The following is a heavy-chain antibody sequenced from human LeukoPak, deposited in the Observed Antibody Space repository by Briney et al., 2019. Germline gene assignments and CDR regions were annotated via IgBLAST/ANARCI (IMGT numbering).Heavy chain of an antibody. CDR3: ARGRTGSNSGYEPLDY. Sequence: PSETLSLTCDVYGGSFSGYYWSWIRQPPGKGLEWIGEINHSGSTNYNPSLKSRVTISVDTSKNQFSLKLSSVTAADTAVYYCARGRTGSNSGYEPLDYWGQGTLVTVSS. D-gene: IGHD5-12*01. J-gene: IGHJ4*02. CDR1: GGSFSGYY. V-gene: IGHV4-34*01. CDR2: INHSGST.